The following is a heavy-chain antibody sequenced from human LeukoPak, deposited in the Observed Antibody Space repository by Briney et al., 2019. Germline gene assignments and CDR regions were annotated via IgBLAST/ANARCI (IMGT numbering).Heavy chain of an antibody. V-gene: IGHV3-74*01. Sequence: GGSLRLSCAASGFTFSSYWMHWVRQAPGKGLVWVSRIDTDGSRVAYADSVKGRFTISRDNAKNTLYLQMNRLRAEDTALYYCAYCSSTSCYSWGQGTLVTVSS. CDR3: AYCSSTSCYS. J-gene: IGHJ5*02. D-gene: IGHD2-2*01. CDR2: IDTDGSRV. CDR1: GFTFSSYW.